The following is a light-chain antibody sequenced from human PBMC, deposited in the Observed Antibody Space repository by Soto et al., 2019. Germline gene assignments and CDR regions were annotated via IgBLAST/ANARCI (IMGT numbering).Light chain of an antibody. J-gene: IGKJ4*01. Sequence: EFVLTQSPGTLSLSPGERATLSCRASKSVSSSYLAWYQQKPGQAPRILIYGASTRDTGIPDRFSGSGSGTDFTLTISRLEPEDFAVYYCQQYGSAPPLTFGGGTKVEIK. CDR2: GAS. CDR1: KSVSSSY. CDR3: QQYGSAPPLT. V-gene: IGKV3-20*01.